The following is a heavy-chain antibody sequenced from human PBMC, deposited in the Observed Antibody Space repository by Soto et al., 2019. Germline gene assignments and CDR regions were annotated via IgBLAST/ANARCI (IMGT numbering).Heavy chain of an antibody. V-gene: IGHV3-9*01. D-gene: IGHD6-19*01. Sequence: EVQLVESGGGIVEPGRSLRLSCAASGFSFDNFAMHWVLQAPGKGLVWVSSISSNSGNIGYADSVKGRFTISRDNAKNSLYLEMNSLRVEDTALYYCAKGGSSSWLRDGLHIWGQGTMVTASS. CDR2: ISSNSGNI. CDR3: AKGGSSSWLRDGLHI. J-gene: IGHJ3*02. CDR1: GFSFDNFA.